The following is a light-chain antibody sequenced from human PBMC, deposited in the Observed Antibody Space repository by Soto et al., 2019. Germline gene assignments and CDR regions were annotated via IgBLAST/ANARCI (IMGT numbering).Light chain of an antibody. Sequence: QSALTQPPSVSGSPGQSVTISCTGTSSDVGSYNRVSWYQQPPGTAPKLMIYEVSNRPSGVPDRFSGSKSGNTASLTISGLQAEDEADYYCSLYTSSSTFLSGGGTKLTVL. J-gene: IGLJ2*01. V-gene: IGLV2-18*01. CDR2: EVS. CDR3: SLYTSSSTFL. CDR1: SSDVGSYNR.